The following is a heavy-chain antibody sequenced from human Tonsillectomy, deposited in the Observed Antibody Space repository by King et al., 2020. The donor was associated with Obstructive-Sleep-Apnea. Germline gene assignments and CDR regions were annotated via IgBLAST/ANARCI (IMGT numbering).Heavy chain of an antibody. Sequence: QLVQSGAEVKKPGESLRISCKGSGYSFTNYWITWVRQMPGKGLEWMGRIDPSDSYTNFSPSFQGHVTISADKSISTAYLQWSSLKASDTAMYYCARLRYDSNGYYYGDYWGQGTLVTVSS. V-gene: IGHV5-10-1*01. D-gene: IGHD3-22*01. CDR2: IDPSDSYT. J-gene: IGHJ4*02. CDR3: ARLRYDSNGYYYGDY. CDR1: GYSFTNYW.